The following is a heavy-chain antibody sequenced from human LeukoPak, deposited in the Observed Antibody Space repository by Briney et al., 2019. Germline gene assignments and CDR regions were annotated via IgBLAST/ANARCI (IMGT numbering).Heavy chain of an antibody. Sequence: GGSLRLSCAASGFTDSSNYMTWVRQAPGKGLEWLSVIYSGGDTYYADSVKGRFTISRDNSKNTLYLQMNSLRAEDTAVYYCARRSGEGYFDCWGQGTLVTVSS. CDR3: ARRSGEGYFDC. V-gene: IGHV3-66*01. D-gene: IGHD1-26*01. J-gene: IGHJ4*02. CDR2: IYSGGDT. CDR1: GFTDSSNY.